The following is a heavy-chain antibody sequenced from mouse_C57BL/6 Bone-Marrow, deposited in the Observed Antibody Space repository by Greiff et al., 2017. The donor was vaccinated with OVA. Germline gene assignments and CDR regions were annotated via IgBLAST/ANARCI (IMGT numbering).Heavy chain of an antibody. Sequence: EVQRVESGGGLVQPGGSMKLSCVASGFTFSNYWMNWVRQSPEKGLEWVAQIRLKSDNYATHYAESVKGRFTISRDDSKSSVYLQMNNLRAEDTGIYYCTAQATFFAYWGQGTLVTVSA. CDR1: GFTFSNYW. J-gene: IGHJ3*01. V-gene: IGHV6-3*01. CDR3: TAQATFFAY. CDR2: IRLKSDNYAT. D-gene: IGHD3-2*02.